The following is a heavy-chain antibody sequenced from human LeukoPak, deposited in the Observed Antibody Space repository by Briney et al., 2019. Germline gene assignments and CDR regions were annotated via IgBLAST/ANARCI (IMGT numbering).Heavy chain of an antibody. Sequence: GGSLRLPCAASGFTFSSYAMSWVRQAPGKGLEWVSAICGSGGSTYYADSVKGRFTISRDNSKNTLYLQMNSLRAEDTAVYYCAKGLTRTWIQTDDAFDIWGQGTMVTVSS. V-gene: IGHV3-23*01. D-gene: IGHD5-18*01. CDR3: AKGLTRTWIQTDDAFDI. J-gene: IGHJ3*02. CDR2: ICGSGGST. CDR1: GFTFSSYA.